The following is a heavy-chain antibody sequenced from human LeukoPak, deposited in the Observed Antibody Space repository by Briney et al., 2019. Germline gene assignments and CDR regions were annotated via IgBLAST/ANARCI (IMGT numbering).Heavy chain of an antibody. D-gene: IGHD3-10*01. CDR1: GFTFSSYA. Sequence: PGGSLRLSCAASGFTFSSYAMSWVRQAPGKGLEWVSAISCSGGSTYYADSVKGRFTISRDNSKNTLYLQMNSLRAEDTAVYYCASQLLWFGEFRVWGQGTLVTVSS. V-gene: IGHV3-23*01. J-gene: IGHJ4*02. CDR2: ISCSGGST. CDR3: ASQLLWFGEFRV.